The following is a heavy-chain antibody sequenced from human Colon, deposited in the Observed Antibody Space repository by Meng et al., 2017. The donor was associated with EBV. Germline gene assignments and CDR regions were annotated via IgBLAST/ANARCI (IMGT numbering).Heavy chain of an antibody. D-gene: IGHD5-12*01. V-gene: IGHV4-30-4*01. CDR3: ARDRGGLGAFDY. J-gene: IGHJ4*02. CDR2: IYYSGST. Sequence: VPLKHSCPGVVKHPTPLCSPCTVSGGSISSVDYYWSWIRPPPGKGLEWIGYIYYSGSTYYNPSLKSRVTISVDTSKNQFSLKLSSVTAADTAVYYCARDRGGLGAFDYWGQGTLVTVSS. CDR1: GGSISSVDYY.